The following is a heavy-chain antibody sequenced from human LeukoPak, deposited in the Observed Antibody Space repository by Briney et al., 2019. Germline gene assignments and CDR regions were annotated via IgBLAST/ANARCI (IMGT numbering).Heavy chain of an antibody. CDR1: GYTSTGYY. CDR2: INPNSGGT. V-gene: IGHV1-2*02. CDR3: ARDLGYPVPASLPDY. D-gene: IGHD2-2*01. J-gene: IGHJ4*02. Sequence: ASVKVSCKASGYTSTGYYMHWVRQAPGQGLEWMGWINPNSGGTNYAQKFQGRVTMTRDTSISTAYMELSRLRSDDTAVYYCARDLGYPVPASLPDYWGQGTLVTVSS.